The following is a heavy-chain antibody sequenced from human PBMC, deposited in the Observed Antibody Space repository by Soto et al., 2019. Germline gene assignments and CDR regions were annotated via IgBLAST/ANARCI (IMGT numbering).Heavy chain of an antibody. Sequence: GASVKVSCKASGYTFTSYAMHWVRQAPGQRLEWMGWINAGNGNTKYSQKFQGRVTITRDTSASTAYMELSSLRSDDTAVYFCSRLTTMVREINDHPFDFWGQGTLVTVSS. V-gene: IGHV1-3*01. CDR2: INAGNGNT. J-gene: IGHJ4*03. D-gene: IGHD3-10*01. CDR3: SRLTTMVREINDHPFDF. CDR1: GYTFTSYA.